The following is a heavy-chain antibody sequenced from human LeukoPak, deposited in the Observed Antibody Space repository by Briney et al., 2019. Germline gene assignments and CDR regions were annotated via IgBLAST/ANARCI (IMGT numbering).Heavy chain of an antibody. J-gene: IGHJ5*02. CDR1: GGSISSYY. V-gene: IGHV4-4*07. CDR3: ASSWSLMGWFDR. CDR2: IHTTGGT. D-gene: IGHD2-8*02. Sequence: SETLSLTCTVSGGSISSYYWSWIRQPAGKGLEWIGRIHTTGGTRYNPSLKSRITMSVDASKNQFSLRLTSVTAADTAVYYCASSWSLMGWFDRWGQGTLVTVSS.